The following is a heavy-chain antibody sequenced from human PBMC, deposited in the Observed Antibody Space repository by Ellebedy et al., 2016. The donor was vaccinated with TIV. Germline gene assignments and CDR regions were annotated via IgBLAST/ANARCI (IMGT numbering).Heavy chain of an antibody. Sequence: GESLKISCAASGFTFSSYWMSWVRQAPGKGLEWVANIHPNGSEKYCVDSVKGRFTISRYNAKNSLYLEMNSLTAADTAVYYCANGAYDIWGQGTMVTVSS. CDR3: ANGAYDI. CDR1: GFTFSSYW. V-gene: IGHV3-7*01. CDR2: IHPNGSEK. D-gene: IGHD5-24*01. J-gene: IGHJ3*02.